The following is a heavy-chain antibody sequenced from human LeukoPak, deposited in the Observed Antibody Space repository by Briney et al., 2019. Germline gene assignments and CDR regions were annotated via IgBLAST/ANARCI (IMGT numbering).Heavy chain of an antibody. CDR3: ARDGGVTATRGHRVVDY. D-gene: IGHD2-21*02. J-gene: IGHJ4*02. V-gene: IGHV4-59*12. CDR2: IHDSGTT. CDR1: GGSISSYF. Sequence: SETLSLTCSVSGGSISSYFWNWIRQPPGKGLEWIGHIHDSGTTHYNPSLKGRVALSVDPSKSQFSLKLSSVTAADTAVYYCARDGGVTATRGHRVVDYWGQGTLVTVSS.